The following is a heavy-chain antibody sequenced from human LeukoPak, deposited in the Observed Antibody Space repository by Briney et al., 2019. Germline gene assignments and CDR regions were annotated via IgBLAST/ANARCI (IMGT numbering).Heavy chain of an antibody. D-gene: IGHD3-3*01. CDR3: ARVRFLEWLLGDAFDI. CDR1: GFTFSSYS. CDR2: ISSSSSYI. Sequence: GGSLRLSCAASGFTFSSYSMNWVRQAPGKGLEWVSSISSSSSYIYYADSVKGRFTISRDNAKNSLYLQMNSLRAEDTAVYYCARVRFLEWLLGDAFDIWGQGTMVTVSS. J-gene: IGHJ3*02. V-gene: IGHV3-21*04.